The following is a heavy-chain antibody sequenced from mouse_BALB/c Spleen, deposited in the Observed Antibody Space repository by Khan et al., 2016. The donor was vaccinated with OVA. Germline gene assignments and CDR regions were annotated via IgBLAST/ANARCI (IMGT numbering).Heavy chain of an antibody. D-gene: IGHD3-1*01. V-gene: IGHV1S81*02. CDR2: INPSNGGT. CDR1: GYTFTSYY. J-gene: IGHJ3*01. CDR3: RRRGPGRAALWFAY. Sequence: QVQLQQSGAELVKPGASVKLSCKASGYTFTSYYMHWLKQRPGQGLEWIGEINPSNGGTNFNEKFKSKATLTADKSSSTAYMQLSSLTSEDSAVYCCRRRGPGRAALWFAYWGQGTLVTVSA.